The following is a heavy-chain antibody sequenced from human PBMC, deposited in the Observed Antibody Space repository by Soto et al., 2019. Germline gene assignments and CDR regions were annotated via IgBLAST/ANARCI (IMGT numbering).Heavy chain of an antibody. D-gene: IGHD2-2*01. V-gene: IGHV5-51*01. CDR2: FYPSDSDI. J-gene: IGHJ6*02. CDR1: GYSFTSHW. CDR3: ARQDYSNYRGGMDV. Sequence: GESLKISCKTSGYSFTSHWIAWVRQMPGKGLEWMGIFYPSDSDIRYRPSFQGQVTISVDKSISTAYLQWSSLKASDTATYYCARQDYSNYRGGMDVWGQGTTVTVSS.